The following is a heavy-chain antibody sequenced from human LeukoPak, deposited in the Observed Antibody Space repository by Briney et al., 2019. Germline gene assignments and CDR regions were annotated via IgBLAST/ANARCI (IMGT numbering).Heavy chain of an antibody. CDR2: IYPGDSDT. D-gene: IGHD2-15*01. Sequence: GESLKISCKGSGYSFTSYWIGWVRQMPGKGLEWMGIIYPGDSDTRYSPSFQGQVPISADKSISTAYLQWSSLKASDTAMYYCARLRGYCSGGSCLNWFDPWGQGTLVTVSS. CDR1: GYSFTSYW. CDR3: ARLRGYCSGGSCLNWFDP. J-gene: IGHJ5*02. V-gene: IGHV5-51*01.